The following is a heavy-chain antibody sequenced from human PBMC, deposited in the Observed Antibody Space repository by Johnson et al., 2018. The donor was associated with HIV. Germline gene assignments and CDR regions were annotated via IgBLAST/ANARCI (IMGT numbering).Heavy chain of an antibody. CDR1: GFTFSDYY. D-gene: IGHD4-23*01. Sequence: VQLVESGGGLVKPGGSLRLSCAASGFTFSDYYMSWVRQAPGKGLEWVSGISWNSGSIGYADSVKGRFIVSRDNSKSTLYLQMNSLRSEDTAMYYCAKSPAKDHGGNSGAFTIWGQGTMVTVSS. V-gene: IGHV3-11*04. CDR3: AKSPAKDHGGNSGAFTI. CDR2: ISWNSGSI. J-gene: IGHJ3*02.